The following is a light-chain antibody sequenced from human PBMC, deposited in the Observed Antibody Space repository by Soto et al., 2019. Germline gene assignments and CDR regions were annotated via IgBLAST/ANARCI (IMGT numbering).Light chain of an antibody. Sequence: QLVLTQSPSASGTPGQRVTISCSGSSSNIGGNSVHWYQQLPGTAPRLLIYTNNQRPSGVPDRFSGSKSGTSASLAISGLQSEDEADYYCAAWDDSLNWVFGGGTKLTVL. V-gene: IGLV1-44*01. J-gene: IGLJ3*02. CDR1: SSNIGGNS. CDR2: TNN. CDR3: AAWDDSLNWV.